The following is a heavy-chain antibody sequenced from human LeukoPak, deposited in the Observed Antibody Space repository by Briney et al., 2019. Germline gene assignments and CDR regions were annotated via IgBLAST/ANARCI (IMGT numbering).Heavy chain of an antibody. CDR1: GFTFSSYS. J-gene: IGHJ4*02. CDR3: AREPPVRASGSYQGY. V-gene: IGHV3-48*01. D-gene: IGHD3-10*01. CDR2: ISSSSSTI. Sequence: PGGSLWLSCAASGFTFSSYSISWVRQAPGKGLEWVSYISSSSSTIYYADSVKGRFTISRDNAKNSMYLQMNSLRAEDTAVYYCAREPPVRASGSYQGYWGQGTMVTVSS.